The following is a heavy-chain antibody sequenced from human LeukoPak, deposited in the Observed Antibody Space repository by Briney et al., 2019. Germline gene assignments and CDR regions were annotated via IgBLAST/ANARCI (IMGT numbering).Heavy chain of an antibody. Sequence: PGRSLRLSCAASGITFSSYAMHWVRQAPGKGLEWVAVISYDGSNKYYADSVKGRFTISRDNSKNTLYLQMNSLRAEDTAVYYCARGKGSGSYYYGMDVWGQGTTVTVSS. V-gene: IGHV3-30*04. CDR3: ARGKGSGSYYYGMDV. CDR1: GITFSSYA. CDR2: ISYDGSNK. D-gene: IGHD3-10*01. J-gene: IGHJ6*02.